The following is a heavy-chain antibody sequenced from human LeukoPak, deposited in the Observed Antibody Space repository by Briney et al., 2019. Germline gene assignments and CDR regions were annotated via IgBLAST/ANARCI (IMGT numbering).Heavy chain of an antibody. CDR1: GDSVSSNSAA. D-gene: IGHD3-10*01. CDR3: ARGGTYDPRGGPYYFDY. Sequence: SQTLSLTCAISGDSVSSNSAAWNWIRQSPSRGLEWLGRTYYRSKWYNDYAVSVKSRITINPDTSKNQFSLQPNSVTPEDTAVYYCARGGTYDPRGGPYYFDYWGQGTLVTVSS. V-gene: IGHV6-1*01. CDR2: TYYRSKWYN. J-gene: IGHJ4*02.